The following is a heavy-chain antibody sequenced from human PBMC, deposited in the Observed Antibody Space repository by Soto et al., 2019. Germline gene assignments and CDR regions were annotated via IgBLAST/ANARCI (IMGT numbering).Heavy chain of an antibody. D-gene: IGHD3-3*01. CDR3: ASDTIFGVVNSG. J-gene: IGHJ4*02. V-gene: IGHV3-21*01. CDR2: ISSSSSYI. Sequence: GGSLRLSCAASGFTFSSYSMNWVRQAPGKGLEWVSSISSSSSYIYYADSVKGRFTISRDNAKNSLYLQMNSLRAEDTAVYYCASDTIFGVVNSGGGQGTLVTVSS. CDR1: GFTFSSYS.